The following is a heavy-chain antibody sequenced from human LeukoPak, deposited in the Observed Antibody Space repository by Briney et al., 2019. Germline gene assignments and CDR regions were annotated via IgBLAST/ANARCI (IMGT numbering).Heavy chain of an antibody. CDR1: GFTFSSYS. CDR2: ISSSSSTI. CDR3: ARAELRYFDWENDY. J-gene: IGHJ4*02. V-gene: IGHV3-48*02. Sequence: PGGSLRLSCAASGFTFSSYSMNWVRQAPGKGLEWVSYISSSSSTIYYADSVKGRFTISRDNAKNSLYLQMNSLRDEDTAVYYCARAELRYFDWENDYWGQGTLVTVSS. D-gene: IGHD3-9*01.